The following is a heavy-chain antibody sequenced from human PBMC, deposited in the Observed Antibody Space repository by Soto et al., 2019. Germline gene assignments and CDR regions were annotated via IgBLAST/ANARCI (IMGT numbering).Heavy chain of an antibody. D-gene: IGHD2-2*01. CDR1: GFTFSDYA. J-gene: IGHJ6*02. CDR2: ISFGGGNT. CDR3: ARGSSRFQDPDYAYAMDV. V-gene: IGHV3-23*01. Sequence: GGSLRLSCVGSGFTFSDYAMTWVRQAPGKGLEWVATISFGGGNTYYADSVEGRFTISRDNSKNTLFLQMHSLRTEDTAVYYCARGSSRFQDPDYAYAMDVWGQGTAVTVSS.